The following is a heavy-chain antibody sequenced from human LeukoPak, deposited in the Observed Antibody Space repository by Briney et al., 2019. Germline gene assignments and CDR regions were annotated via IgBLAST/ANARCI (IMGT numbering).Heavy chain of an antibody. CDR1: GYTFTGYY. CDR3: ARAPLIKGDYYFDY. Sequence: GASVKVSCKASGYTFTGYYMHWVRQAPGQGLEWMGWINPNSGGTNYAQKFQGRVTMTRDTSISTAYMELSRLRSDDTAVYYCARAPLIKGDYYFDYWGQGTLVTVSS. D-gene: IGHD4/OR15-4a*01. CDR2: INPNSGGT. V-gene: IGHV1-2*02. J-gene: IGHJ4*02.